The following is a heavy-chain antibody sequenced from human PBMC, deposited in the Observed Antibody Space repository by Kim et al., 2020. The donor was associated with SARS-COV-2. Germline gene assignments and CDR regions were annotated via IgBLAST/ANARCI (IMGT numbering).Heavy chain of an antibody. V-gene: IGHV3-30*02. Sequence: YYADSVNGRFTISRDNSKNTLYLQMNSLRAEDTAVYYCAKISSSWYTLDYWGQGTLVTVSS. J-gene: IGHJ4*02. CDR3: AKISSSWYTLDY. D-gene: IGHD6-13*01.